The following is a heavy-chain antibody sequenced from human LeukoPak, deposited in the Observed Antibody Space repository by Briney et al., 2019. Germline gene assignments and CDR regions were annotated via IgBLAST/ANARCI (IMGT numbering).Heavy chain of an antibody. D-gene: IGHD3-10*01. CDR3: AKYGSGSRYFDY. CDR2: ISGSGGTT. J-gene: IGHJ4*02. CDR1: GGSISSYY. Sequence: ETLSLTCTVSGGSISSYYWSWIRQPPGKGLEWVSAISGSGGTTYYADSVKGRFTISRDNSKNTLYLQMNSLRAEDTALYYCAKYGSGSRYFDYWGQGTLVTVSS. V-gene: IGHV3-23*01.